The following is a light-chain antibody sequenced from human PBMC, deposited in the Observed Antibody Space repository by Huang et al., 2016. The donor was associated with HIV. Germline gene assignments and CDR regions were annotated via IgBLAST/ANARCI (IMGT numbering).Light chain of an antibody. CDR3: QQYKSYPWT. CDR1: QSINTW. V-gene: IGKV1-5*01. Sequence: DIQMTQSPSTLSASVGDRVTMTCRASQSINTWLAWYQHKPGKAPKLLIYGASTLEVGVPSRFSGSGSGTEFTLTISSLQPDDFAIYYCQQYKSYPWTFGQGTKVDI. J-gene: IGKJ1*01. CDR2: GAS.